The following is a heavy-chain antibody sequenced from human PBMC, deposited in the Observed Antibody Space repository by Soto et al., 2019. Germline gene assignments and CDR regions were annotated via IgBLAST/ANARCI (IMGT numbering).Heavy chain of an antibody. CDR3: AKDAISMVRGVNNWFDP. CDR2: ISGGGGVST. J-gene: IGHJ5*02. D-gene: IGHD3-10*01. CDR1: GFTFSSYA. V-gene: IGHV3-23*01. Sequence: GGSLRLSCAASGFTFSSYAMTWVRQGPGKGLEWVSGISGGGGVSTYYADSVKGRFTISRDNSMNTLYLQMNRLRAEDTAVYYCAKDAISMVRGVNNWFDPWGQGTLVTVSS.